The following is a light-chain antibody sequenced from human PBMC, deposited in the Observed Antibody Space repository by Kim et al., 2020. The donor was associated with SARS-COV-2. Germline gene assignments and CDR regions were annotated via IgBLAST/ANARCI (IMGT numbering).Light chain of an antibody. CDR2: TTS. CDR3: QQYNIWPPLT. J-gene: IGKJ4*02. CDR1: QSVSVN. Sequence: EIVMTQSPAALSVSPGERATLSCRPSQSVSVNLAWYQQKPGQPPKLLIHTTSTRATGVPARFSGSGSGTEFTLTISSLQSEDSAVYYCQQYNIWPPLTFGGGTKVDIK. V-gene: IGKV3-15*01.